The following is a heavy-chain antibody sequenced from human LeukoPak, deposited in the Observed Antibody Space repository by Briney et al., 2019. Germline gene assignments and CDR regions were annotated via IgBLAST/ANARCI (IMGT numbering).Heavy chain of an antibody. J-gene: IGHJ4*02. CDR3: ARSDIVVVPAALHFDY. CDR2: IIPIFGTA. D-gene: IGHD2-2*01. CDR1: GGTFSSYA. V-gene: IGHV1-69*05. Sequence: ASVKVSCKASGGTFSSYAISWVRQAPGQGLEWMGGIIPIFGTANYAQKFQGRVTITTDESTSTAYMELSSLRSEDTAVYYCARSDIVVVPAALHFDYWGQGTLVTVSS.